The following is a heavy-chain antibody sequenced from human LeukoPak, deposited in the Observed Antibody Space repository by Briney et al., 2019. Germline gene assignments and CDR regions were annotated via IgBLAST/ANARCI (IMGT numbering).Heavy chain of an antibody. CDR2: IIPIFGTA. J-gene: IGHJ4*02. CDR3: ARTSIDYYYDSSGYYLDY. CDR1: GGTFSSYA. Sequence: GASVKVSCKASGGTFSSYAISWVRQAPGQGLEWMGGIIPIFGTANYAQKFQGRVTITTDESTSTAYMELSSLRSEDTAVYYCARTSIDYYYDSSGYYLDYWGQGTLVTVSS. V-gene: IGHV1-69*05. D-gene: IGHD3-22*01.